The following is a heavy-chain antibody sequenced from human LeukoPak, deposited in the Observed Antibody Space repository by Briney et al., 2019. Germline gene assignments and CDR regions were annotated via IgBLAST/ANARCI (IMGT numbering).Heavy chain of an antibody. Sequence: PGGSLRLSCAASGFTFSSYAMSWVRQAPGKGLEWVSAISGSGGSTYYADSVEGRFTISRDNSKNTLYLQMNSLRAEDTAVYYCAKDRAVVTVTFAFDIWGQGTMVTVSS. D-gene: IGHD4-17*01. CDR1: GFTFSSYA. J-gene: IGHJ3*02. CDR3: AKDRAVVTVTFAFDI. V-gene: IGHV3-23*01. CDR2: ISGSGGST.